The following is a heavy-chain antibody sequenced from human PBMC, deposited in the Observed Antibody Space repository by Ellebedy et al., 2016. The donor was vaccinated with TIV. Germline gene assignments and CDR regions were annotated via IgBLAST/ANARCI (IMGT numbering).Heavy chain of an antibody. CDR2: IFTSDVT. Sequence: GESLKISCVASGFTFSSHVMNWVRQAPGKGLDWVSVIFTSDVTSYTDSVRGRFTISRDTYKNTVNLQMNSLRVEDTAIYYCAVVDFCWGQGTLVTVSS. J-gene: IGHJ4*02. V-gene: IGHV3-53*01. CDR3: AVVDFC. CDR1: GFTFSSHV. D-gene: IGHD2-15*01.